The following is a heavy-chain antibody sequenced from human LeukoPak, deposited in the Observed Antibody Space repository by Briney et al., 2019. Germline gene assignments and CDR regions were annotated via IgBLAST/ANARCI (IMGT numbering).Heavy chain of an antibody. Sequence: GESLKSSCKGSGYSFTSYWIGWVRQMPGKGLEWMGIIYPGDSDTRYSPSFQGQVTISADKSISTAYLQWSSPKASDTAMHYCARHEITWYSSSPTHWFDPWGQGTLVTVSS. D-gene: IGHD6-6*01. V-gene: IGHV5-51*01. J-gene: IGHJ5*02. CDR3: ARHEITWYSSSPTHWFDP. CDR1: GYSFTSYW. CDR2: IYPGDSDT.